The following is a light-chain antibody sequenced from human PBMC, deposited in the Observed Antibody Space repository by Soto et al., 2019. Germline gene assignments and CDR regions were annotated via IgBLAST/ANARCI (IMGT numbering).Light chain of an antibody. J-gene: IGKJ4*01. CDR2: DAS. V-gene: IGKV3-11*01. CDR3: QQHSNRLT. Sequence: EIVLTQSPATLSLSPGERATLSCRASQSVDSYLAWYQQKPGQAPRLLIFDASNRATGIPARFSGSGSGTDFPLTISSLEPEDFAVYYCQQHSNRLTFGGGTKVEI. CDR1: QSVDSY.